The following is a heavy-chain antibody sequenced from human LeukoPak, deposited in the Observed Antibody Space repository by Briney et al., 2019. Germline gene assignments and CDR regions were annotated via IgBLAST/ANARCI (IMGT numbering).Heavy chain of an antibody. Sequence: SETLPLTCAVYGGSFSGYYWSWIRQPPGKGLEWIGEINHSGSTNYNPSLKSRVTISVDTSKNQFSLKLTSVTAADTAVYYCAREARIAAAGDYMDVWGKGTTVTVSS. J-gene: IGHJ6*03. D-gene: IGHD6-13*01. CDR1: GGSFSGYY. V-gene: IGHV4-34*01. CDR2: INHSGST. CDR3: AREARIAAAGDYMDV.